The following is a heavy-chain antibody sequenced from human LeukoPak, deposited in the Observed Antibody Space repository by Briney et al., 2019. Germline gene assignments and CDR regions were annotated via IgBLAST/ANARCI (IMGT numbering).Heavy chain of an antibody. J-gene: IGHJ4*02. CDR2: INSDGSST. CDR3: ARSSHDLGYCSGGSCYENDY. CDR1: GFIFSSYW. D-gene: IGHD2-15*01. Sequence: GGSLRLSCAASGFIFSSYWMHWARQAPGKGLVWVSRINSDGSSTGYADSVKGRFTISRDNAKNTLYLQMNSLRVEDTAVYYCARSSHDLGYCSGGSCYENDYWGQGTLVTVSS. V-gene: IGHV3-74*01.